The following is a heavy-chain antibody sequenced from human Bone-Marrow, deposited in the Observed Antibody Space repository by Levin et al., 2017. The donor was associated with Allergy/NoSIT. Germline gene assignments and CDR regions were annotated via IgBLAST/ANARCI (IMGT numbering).Heavy chain of an antibody. J-gene: IGHJ4*02. V-gene: IGHV3-23*01. CDR3: AKDISSSWSTGDLDY. CDR2: IRGSGVGT. Sequence: GGSLRLSCAASGFTFSSYAMSWVHQAPGKGLEWVSGIRGSGVGTYYADSVKGRFTISRDNSKNTLYLQMKSLRAEDTAVYYCAKDISSSWSTGDLDYWGQGTQVTVSS. CDR1: GFTFSSYA. D-gene: IGHD6-6*01.